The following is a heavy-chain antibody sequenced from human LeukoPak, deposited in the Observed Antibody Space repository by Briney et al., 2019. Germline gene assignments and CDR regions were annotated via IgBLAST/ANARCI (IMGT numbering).Heavy chain of an antibody. CDR3: ARDGTAAGLYFDL. D-gene: IGHD6-13*01. Sequence: PGGSLRLSCAVSGFTFTDYWMNWVRQAPGKGLEWVASIRQDGGEKSYVDSVKGRFTISGDNTKSSLYLQINSLRAEDTAVYYCARDGTAAGLYFDLWGQGTLVTVSS. J-gene: IGHJ4*01. CDR2: IRQDGGEK. CDR1: GFTFTDYW. V-gene: IGHV3-7*01.